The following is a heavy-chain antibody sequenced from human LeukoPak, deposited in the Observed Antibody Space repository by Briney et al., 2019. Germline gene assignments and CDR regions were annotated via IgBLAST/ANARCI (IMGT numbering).Heavy chain of an antibody. Sequence: SGGSLRLSCAASGFTFSSYAMSWVRQAPGKGLEWVSAISGSGGSTYYADSVKGRFTISRDNSKNTLYLQMNSLRAEDTAVYYCAELVGSSSYYYMDVWGKGTTVTVSS. V-gene: IGHV3-23*01. CDR2: ISGSGGST. CDR3: AELVGSSSYYYMDV. D-gene: IGHD3-10*01. J-gene: IGHJ6*03. CDR1: GFTFSSYA.